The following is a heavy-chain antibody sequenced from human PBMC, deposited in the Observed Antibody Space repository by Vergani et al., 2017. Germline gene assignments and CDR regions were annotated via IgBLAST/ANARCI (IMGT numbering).Heavy chain of an antibody. D-gene: IGHD2-2*02. CDR3: ARRVVVPAAIIESGGGQQLDYYYYYMDV. Sequence: QVQLQESGPGLVKPSETLSLTCTVSGGSISSYYWSWIRQPPGKGLEWIGYIYYSGSTNYNPSLKSRVTISVDTSKNQFSLKLSSVTAADTAVYYCARRVVVPAAIIESGGGQQLDYYYYYMDVWGKGTTVTVSS. V-gene: IGHV4-59*01. CDR2: IYYSGST. CDR1: GGSISSYY. J-gene: IGHJ6*03.